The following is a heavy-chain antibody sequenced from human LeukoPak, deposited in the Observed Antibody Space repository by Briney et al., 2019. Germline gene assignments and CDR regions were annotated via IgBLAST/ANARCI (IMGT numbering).Heavy chain of an antibody. CDR3: ATYLLRYFDWLSGGFDP. CDR1: GYSFILYG. Sequence: ASVKVSCKTSGYSFILYGISWVRQAPGQGPEWMGWISTSTGDTKYTQKFQGRVTLTTDTSTSTAYMELSSLRSEDTAVYYCATYLLRYFDWLSGGFDPWGQGTLVTVSS. D-gene: IGHD3-9*01. V-gene: IGHV1-18*01. J-gene: IGHJ5*02. CDR2: ISTSTGDT.